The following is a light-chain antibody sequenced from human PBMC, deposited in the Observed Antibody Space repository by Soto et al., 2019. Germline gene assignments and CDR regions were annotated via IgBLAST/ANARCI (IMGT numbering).Light chain of an antibody. J-gene: IGLJ3*02. Sequence: QSVLTQPPSVSAAPGQKVTISCSGSTSNIENSFVSWYQQLPGAAPKLLIDENDKRPSGIPDRFSGSKSGTSATLDFTGLQTGDEADYYCATWDNSLSVWVFGGGTKLTVL. V-gene: IGLV1-51*01. CDR3: ATWDNSLSVWV. CDR2: END. CDR1: TSNIENSF.